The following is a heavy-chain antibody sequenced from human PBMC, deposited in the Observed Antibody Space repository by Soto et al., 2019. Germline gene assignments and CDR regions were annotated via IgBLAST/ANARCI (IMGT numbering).Heavy chain of an antibody. CDR2: IIPIFGTA. Sequence: SVKVSCKASGGTFSSYAISWVRQAPGQGLEWMGGIIPIFGTANYAQKFRGRVTITADESTSTAYMELSSLRSEDTAMYYCARRDGYYYDSSGYYPDAFDIWGQGTMVTVSS. J-gene: IGHJ3*02. CDR3: ARRDGYYYDSSGYYPDAFDI. V-gene: IGHV1-69*13. CDR1: GGTFSSYA. D-gene: IGHD3-22*01.